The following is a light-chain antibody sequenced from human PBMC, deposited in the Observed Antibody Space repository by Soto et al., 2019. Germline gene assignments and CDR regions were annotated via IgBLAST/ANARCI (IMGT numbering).Light chain of an antibody. Sequence: EIVMTQSPATLSVSPGERATLSCRASQSVSSNLAWYQQKPGQAPRLLIYDASTRATGIPARFSGSGSGTEFTLTISGLQSEDFAVFYCQQYNNWPGLTFGGGTKVDIK. V-gene: IGKV3-15*01. CDR2: DAS. CDR1: QSVSSN. J-gene: IGKJ4*01. CDR3: QQYNNWPGLT.